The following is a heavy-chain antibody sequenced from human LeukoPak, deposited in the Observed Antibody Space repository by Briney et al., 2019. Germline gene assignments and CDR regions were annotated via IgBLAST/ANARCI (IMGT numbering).Heavy chain of an antibody. CDR2: IYTSGST. Sequence: SETLSLTCTVSGGSTSSYYWSWIRQPAGKGLEWIGRIYTSGSTNYNPSLKSRVTMSVDTSKNQFSLKLSSVTAAVAAVYYCARTPTGPYYYYYGMDVWGQGTTVTVSS. J-gene: IGHJ6*02. CDR3: ARTPTGPYYYYYGMDV. D-gene: IGHD4-11*01. CDR1: GGSTSSYY. V-gene: IGHV4-4*07.